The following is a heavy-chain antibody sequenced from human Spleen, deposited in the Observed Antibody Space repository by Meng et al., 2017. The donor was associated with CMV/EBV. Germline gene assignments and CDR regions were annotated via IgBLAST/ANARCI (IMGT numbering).Heavy chain of an antibody. CDR3: ARDSLGSGSGLPAY. Sequence: GQLGQYGAEGKKPGASVKVSCKASGYTFTSYGISWVRQAPGQGLEWMGWISAYNGNTNYAQKLQGRVTMTTDTSTSTACMELRSLRSDDTAVYYCARDSLGSGSGLPAYWGQGTLVTVSS. CDR2: ISAYNGNT. CDR1: GYTFTSYG. V-gene: IGHV1-18*01. D-gene: IGHD1-26*01. J-gene: IGHJ4*02.